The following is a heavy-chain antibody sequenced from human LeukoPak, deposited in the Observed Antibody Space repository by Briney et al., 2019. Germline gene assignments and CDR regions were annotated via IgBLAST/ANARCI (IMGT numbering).Heavy chain of an antibody. J-gene: IGHJ5*02. D-gene: IGHD1-26*01. CDR3: ARQYSGRFNWFDP. V-gene: IGHV4-4*09. CDR2: IYTSVST. Sequence: SETLSLTCTVSGGSLSSYYWSWIRQPAGDGLEWVGSIYTSVSTNYNPSLKSRVTISVDTSKNQFSLKLTSVTAADTAVYYCARQYSGRFNWFDPWGQGTLVTVSS. CDR1: GGSLSSYY.